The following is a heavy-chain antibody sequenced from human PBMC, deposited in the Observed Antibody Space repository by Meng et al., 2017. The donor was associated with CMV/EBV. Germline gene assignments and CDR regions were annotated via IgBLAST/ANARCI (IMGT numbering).Heavy chain of an antibody. CDR3: ARDKVSYGDYGYYYGMDV. CDR1: GGSISSYY. Sequence: SETLSLTCTVSGGSISSYYWSWIRQPPGKGLEWIGYIYYSGSTNYNPSLKSRVTISVVTSKNQFSLKLSSVTAADTAVYYCARDKVSYGDYGYYYGMDVWGQGTTVTVSS. J-gene: IGHJ6*02. V-gene: IGHV4-59*01. D-gene: IGHD4-17*01. CDR2: IYYSGST.